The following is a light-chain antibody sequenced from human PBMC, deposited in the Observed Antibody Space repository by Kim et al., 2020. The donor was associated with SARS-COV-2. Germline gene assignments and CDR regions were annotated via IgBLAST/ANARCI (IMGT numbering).Light chain of an antibody. Sequence: EIVLTQSPGTLSLSPGDSATLSCRASESVSSHFFAWYQQRSGQAPRLLIYGASFRASGIPDRFSGSGSGTDFTLTISRLEPEDFAMYYCQQCDTSASYTFGQGTKLEI. J-gene: IGKJ2*01. CDR3: QQCDTSASYT. V-gene: IGKV3-20*01. CDR1: ESVSSHF. CDR2: GAS.